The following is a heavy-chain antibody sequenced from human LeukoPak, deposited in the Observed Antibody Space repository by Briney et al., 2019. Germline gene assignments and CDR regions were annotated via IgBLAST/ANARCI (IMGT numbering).Heavy chain of an antibody. CDR1: GCSFTSYW. J-gene: IGHJ3*02. V-gene: IGHV5-51*01. CDR2: FYPGDSDT. CDR3: ARPATSHSGWYPRYAFDM. Sequence: GESLKISCKGSGCSFTSYWIAWVRQMPGEGLEWMGMFYPGDSDTRYSPSFQGQVTISADKSINTAYLQWSSLKASDTAMYYCARPATSHSGWYPRYAFDMWGQGTMVTVSS. D-gene: IGHD6-19*01.